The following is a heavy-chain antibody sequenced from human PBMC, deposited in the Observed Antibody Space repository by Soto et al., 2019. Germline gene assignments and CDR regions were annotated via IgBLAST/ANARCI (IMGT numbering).Heavy chain of an antibody. V-gene: IGHV3-23*01. Sequence: AGGSLRLSCAASGFTFNIYMMSWVRQAPGKGLEWVSTILGTGDNTYYPDSVKGRFTISRDNSENTLYLQMNSLRAEDKAIYYCAKRPSGTGYLPFDYWGQGTLVTVSS. CDR3: AKRPSGTGYLPFDY. J-gene: IGHJ4*02. CDR1: GFTFNIYM. D-gene: IGHD3-9*01. CDR2: ILGTGDNT.